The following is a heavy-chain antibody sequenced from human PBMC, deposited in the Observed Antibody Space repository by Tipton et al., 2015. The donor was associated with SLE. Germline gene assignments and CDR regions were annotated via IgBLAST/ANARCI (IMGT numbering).Heavy chain of an antibody. CDR2: IKHDGSEK. J-gene: IGHJ4*02. CDR1: GFTLSSYW. Sequence: SLRLSCAASGFTLSSYWMSWVRQAPGKGLEWVANIKHDGSEKYYEDSVKGRFTISRDNAKTSLYLQMNNLRAEDTAVYYCARGVDNWGQGTLATVSS. V-gene: IGHV3-7*01. CDR3: ARGVDN.